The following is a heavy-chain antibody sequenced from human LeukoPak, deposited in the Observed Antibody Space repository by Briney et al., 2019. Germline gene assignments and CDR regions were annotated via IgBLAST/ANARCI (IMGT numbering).Heavy chain of an antibody. D-gene: IGHD3-10*02. Sequence: GGSLRLSCAASGFMFSSYWMSWVRQAPRKGLEWVADIKEDGSEKSYVDSVKGRFTISRDNAKNSLYLQMNSLRAEDTAVYYCAGLFGELFPYYFDYWGQGTLVTVSS. J-gene: IGHJ4*02. CDR2: IKEDGSEK. V-gene: IGHV3-7*01. CDR1: GFMFSSYW. CDR3: AGLFGELFPYYFDY.